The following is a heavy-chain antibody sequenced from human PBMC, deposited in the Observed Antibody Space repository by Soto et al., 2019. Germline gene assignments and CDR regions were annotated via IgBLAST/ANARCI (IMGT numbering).Heavy chain of an antibody. J-gene: IGHJ6*02. CDR2: ISYDGSNK. D-gene: IGHD5-12*01. Sequence: PGGSLRLSCAASGFTFSSYGMHWVRQAPGKGLEWVAVISYDGSNKYYADSVKGRFTISRDNSKNTLYLQMNSLRAEDTAVYYCAKDLGDGYNYYYYYGMDVWGQGTTVTVSS. CDR3: AKDLGDGYNYYYYYGMDV. CDR1: GFTFSSYG. V-gene: IGHV3-30*18.